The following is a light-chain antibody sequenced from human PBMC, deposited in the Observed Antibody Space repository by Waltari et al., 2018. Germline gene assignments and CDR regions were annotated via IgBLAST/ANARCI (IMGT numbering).Light chain of an antibody. CDR3: QAWDSSSTVV. Sequence: SYEMTQPPSVSVSPGQTASITCSGDNLGNRYVSWYKQAPGQSPILVIYQDNKRPSGIPERFSGSNSGNTATLTISVTQAVDEADYSCQAWDSSSTVVFGGGTKLTVL. J-gene: IGLJ2*01. V-gene: IGLV3-1*01. CDR2: QDN. CDR1: NLGNRY.